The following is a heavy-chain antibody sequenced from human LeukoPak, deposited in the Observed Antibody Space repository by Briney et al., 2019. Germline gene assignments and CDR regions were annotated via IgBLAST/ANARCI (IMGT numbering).Heavy chain of an antibody. J-gene: IGHJ3*02. CDR1: GGTFSSYA. CDR2: IIPIFGTA. D-gene: IGHD1-1*01. Sequence: ASVKVSCKASGGTFSSYAISWVRQAPGQGLEWMGGIIPIFGTANYAQKFQGRVTITADESTSTAYMELSSLRSEDTAVYYCARETTERDAFDIWGQGTMVTVSP. CDR3: ARETTERDAFDI. V-gene: IGHV1-69*13.